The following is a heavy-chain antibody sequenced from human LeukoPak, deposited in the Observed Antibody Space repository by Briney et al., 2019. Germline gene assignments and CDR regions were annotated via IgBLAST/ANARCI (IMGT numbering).Heavy chain of an antibody. D-gene: IGHD3-10*01. V-gene: IGHV3-48*04. J-gene: IGHJ4*02. CDR2: ISSSGSTI. CDR3: ASLGAMVRGVTFDY. Sequence: GGSLRLSCAASGFTFSSYWMSWVRQAPGKGLEWVSYISSSGSTIYYADSVKGRFTISRDNAKNSLYLQMNSLRAEGTAVYYCASLGAMVRGVTFDYWGQGTLVTVSS. CDR1: GFTFSSYW.